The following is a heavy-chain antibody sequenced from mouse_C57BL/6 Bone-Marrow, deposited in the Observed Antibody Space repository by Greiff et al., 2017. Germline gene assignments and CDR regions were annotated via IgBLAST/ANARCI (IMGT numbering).Heavy chain of an antibody. Sequence: VKLQESGAELVRPGASVKLSCKASGYTFTDYYINWVKQRPGQGLEWIARIYPGSGNTYYNEKFKGKATLTAEKSSSTAYMQLSSLTSEDSAVYFCATTVVHNYFDYWGQGTTLTVSS. CDR1: GYTFTDYY. V-gene: IGHV1-76*01. CDR3: ATTVVHNYFDY. J-gene: IGHJ2*01. CDR2: IYPGSGNT. D-gene: IGHD1-1*01.